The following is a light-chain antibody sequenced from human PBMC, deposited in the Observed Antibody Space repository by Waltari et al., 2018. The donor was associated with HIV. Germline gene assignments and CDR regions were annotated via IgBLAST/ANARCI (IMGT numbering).Light chain of an antibody. CDR2: DVT. Sequence: QFALAQPRSVSGSPGQSVSISCTGSNSDVAIFNYVSWYQPHPGKVPKLIIYDVTKRASGIPNRFSGSKSGNTASLTISGLQAGDEADYYCCSGGNNNIWVFVGGTKVTVL. J-gene: IGLJ3*02. CDR3: CSGGNNNIWV. V-gene: IGLV2-11*01. CDR1: NSDVAIFNY.